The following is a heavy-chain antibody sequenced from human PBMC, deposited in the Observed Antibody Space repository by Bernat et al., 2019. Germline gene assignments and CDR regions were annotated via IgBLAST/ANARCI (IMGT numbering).Heavy chain of an antibody. CDR3: ARDRSSDYDPHFDY. V-gene: IGHV3-48*01. J-gene: IGHJ4*02. CDR1: GFTFSSYS. CDR2: ISSSTI. D-gene: IGHD3-22*01. Sequence: EVQLVESGGGLVQPGGSLRLSCAASGFTFSSYSMNWVRQAPGKGLEWVSYISSSTIFYADSVKGRFTISRDNAKNSLYLQMISLRAEDTAVYYCARDRSSDYDPHFDYWGQGTLVTVSS.